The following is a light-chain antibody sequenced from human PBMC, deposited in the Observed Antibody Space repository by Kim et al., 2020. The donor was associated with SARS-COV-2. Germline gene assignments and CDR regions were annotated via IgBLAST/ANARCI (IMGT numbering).Light chain of an antibody. V-gene: IGLV10-54*01. J-gene: IGLJ3*02. CDR2: RNN. CDR1: SNSVGNQG. Sequence: QAGLTQPPSVSKGLRQTATLTCTGNSNSVGNQGAAWLQQHQGHPPKLLSYRNNNRPSGISERLSASRSGNTASLTITGLQPEDEADYYCSAWDSSLSASVFGGGTKLTVL. CDR3: SAWDSSLSASV.